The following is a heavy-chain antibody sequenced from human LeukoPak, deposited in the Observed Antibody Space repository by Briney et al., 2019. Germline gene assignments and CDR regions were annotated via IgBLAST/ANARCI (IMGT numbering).Heavy chain of an antibody. D-gene: IGHD3-22*01. J-gene: IGHJ4*02. Sequence: ASVKVSCKASGYTFTSYGISWARQAPGQGLEWMGWISAYNGNTNYAQKLQGRVTMTTDTSTSTAYMELRSLRSDDTAVYYCARSDYYDSSGYYYGDYWGQGTLVTVSS. CDR1: GYTFTSYG. CDR2: ISAYNGNT. V-gene: IGHV1-18*01. CDR3: ARSDYYDSSGYYYGDY.